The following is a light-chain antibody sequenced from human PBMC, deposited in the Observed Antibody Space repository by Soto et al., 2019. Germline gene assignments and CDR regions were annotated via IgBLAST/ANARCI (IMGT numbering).Light chain of an antibody. CDR2: ETS. J-gene: IGLJ2*01. CDR3: LLSFGRPRV. CDR1: TGTVTSGHF. Sequence: QAVVTQEPSLTVSPGGTVTLTCASSTGTVTSGHFPYWFQQKPGQAPRTLIYETSNRHSWTPARFSGSLLGGKAALTLSGAEPEDEADYYCLLSFGRPRVFGGGTQLTVL. V-gene: IGLV7-46*01.